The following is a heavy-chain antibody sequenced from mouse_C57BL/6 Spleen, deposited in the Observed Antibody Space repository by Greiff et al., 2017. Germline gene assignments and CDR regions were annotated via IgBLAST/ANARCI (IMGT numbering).Heavy chain of an antibody. Sequence: EVQGVESGGGLVQPKGSLKLSCAASGFSFNTYAMNWVRQAPGKGLEWVARIRSKSNNYATYYADSVKDRFTISRDDSESMLYLQMNNLKTEDTAMYYCVRGFGAMDYWGQGTSVTVSS. CDR1: GFSFNTYA. J-gene: IGHJ4*01. CDR3: VRGFGAMDY. CDR2: IRSKSNNYAT. V-gene: IGHV10-1*01.